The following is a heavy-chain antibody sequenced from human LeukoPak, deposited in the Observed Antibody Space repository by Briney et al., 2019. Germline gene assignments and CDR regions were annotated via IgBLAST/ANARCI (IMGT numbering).Heavy chain of an antibody. V-gene: IGHV3-64*04. Sequence: GGSLRLSCSASGFTFSSYAMHWVRQAPGKGLEYVSAISSNGGSTYYADSVKGRFTISRDNSKNTLYPQMSSLKASDTAMYYCARPYPPGSDAFDIWGQGTMVTVSS. D-gene: IGHD1-14*01. CDR1: GFTFSSYA. J-gene: IGHJ3*02. CDR2: ISSNGGST. CDR3: ARPYPPGSDAFDI.